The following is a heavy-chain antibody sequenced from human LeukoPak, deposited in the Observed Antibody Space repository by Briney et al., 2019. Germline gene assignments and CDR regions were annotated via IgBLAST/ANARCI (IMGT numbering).Heavy chain of an antibody. CDR3: ARGDGAYNYGYYFDY. Sequence: SETLSLTCTVSGGSISTYYWGWIRQPPGKGLGYIGYMYHSGSANYHPSLKSRVTISLDMSKNQFSLKLSSVTAADTAMYYCARGDGAYNYGYYFDYWGQGTLVTVSS. V-gene: IGHV4-59*01. D-gene: IGHD5-18*01. CDR2: MYHSGSA. CDR1: GGSISTYY. J-gene: IGHJ4*02.